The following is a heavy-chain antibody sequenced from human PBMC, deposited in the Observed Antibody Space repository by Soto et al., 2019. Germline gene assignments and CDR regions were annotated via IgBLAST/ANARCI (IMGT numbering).Heavy chain of an antibody. V-gene: IGHV1-46*01. CDR3: ARDGAAAGTAYNWFDP. CDR1: GYTFTSYY. J-gene: IGHJ5*02. Sequence: ASVKVSCKASGYTFTSYYMHWVRQAPGQGLEWMGIINPSGGSTSYAQKFQGRVTMTRDTSTSTVYMELSSLRSEDTAVYYCARDGAAAGTAYNWFDPWGQGTLVTVSS. CDR2: INPSGGST. D-gene: IGHD6-13*01.